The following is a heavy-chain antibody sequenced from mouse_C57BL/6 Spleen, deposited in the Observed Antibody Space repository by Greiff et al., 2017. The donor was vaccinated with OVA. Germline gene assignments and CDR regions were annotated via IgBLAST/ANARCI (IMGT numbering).Heavy chain of an antibody. CDR3: TTIYDGGFAY. D-gene: IGHD2-12*01. CDR2: IDPENGDT. CDR1: GFNIKDDY. V-gene: IGHV14-4*01. J-gene: IGHJ3*01. Sequence: VQLQQSGAEFVRPGASVKLSCTASGFNIKDDYMHWVKQRPEQGLEWIGWIDPENGDTEYASKFQGKATITADTSSNTAYLQLSSLTSEDTAVYYCTTIYDGGFAYWGQGTLVTVSA.